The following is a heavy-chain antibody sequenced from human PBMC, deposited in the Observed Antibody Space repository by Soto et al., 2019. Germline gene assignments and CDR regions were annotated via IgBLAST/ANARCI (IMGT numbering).Heavy chain of an antibody. CDR1: GFTFSGSA. Sequence: EVHLVDSGGGLVQPGGSLKLSCEASGFTFSGSAIHWVRQASGKGLQWVGRIRSKTNNYATAYVASVKGRFTISRDDSKNTAYLQMNSLVTDDTAVYFCTRWAVAGPAFDYWGQGTLVTVSS. D-gene: IGHD6-19*01. CDR2: IRSKTNNYAT. V-gene: IGHV3-73*01. J-gene: IGHJ4*02. CDR3: TRWAVAGPAFDY.